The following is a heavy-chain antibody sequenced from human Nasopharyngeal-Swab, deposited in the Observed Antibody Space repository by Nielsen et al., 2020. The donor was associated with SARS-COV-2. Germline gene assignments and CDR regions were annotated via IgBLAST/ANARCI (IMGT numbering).Heavy chain of an antibody. V-gene: IGHV1-8*01. J-gene: IGHJ6*03. D-gene: IGHD3-22*01. CDR1: GYTFTSYD. CDR3: ARDLTYYYDSSGPSGYYYMDV. Sequence: ASVKVSCKASGYTFTSYDINWVRQATGQGLEWMGWMNPNSGNTGYAQKFQGRVTMTRNTSISTAYMELSSLRSEDTAVYYCARDLTYYYDSSGPSGYYYMDVWGKGTTVTVSS. CDR2: MNPNSGNT.